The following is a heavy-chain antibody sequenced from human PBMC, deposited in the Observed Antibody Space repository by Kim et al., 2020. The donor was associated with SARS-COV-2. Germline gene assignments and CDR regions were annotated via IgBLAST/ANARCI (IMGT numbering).Heavy chain of an antibody. CDR1: GFTFSSYG. Sequence: GGSLRLSCAASGFTFSSYGMHWVRQAPGKGLEWVAVISYDGSNKYYADSVKGRFTISRDNSKNTLYLQMNSLRAEDTAVYYCARGEHSSSWQTIWYNWFDPWGQGTLVTVSS. CDR2: ISYDGSNK. CDR3: ARGEHSSSWQTIWYNWFDP. J-gene: IGHJ5*02. D-gene: IGHD6-13*01. V-gene: IGHV3-33*05.